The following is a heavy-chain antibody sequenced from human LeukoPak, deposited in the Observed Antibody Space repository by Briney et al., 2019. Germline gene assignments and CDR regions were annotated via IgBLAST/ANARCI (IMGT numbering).Heavy chain of an antibody. D-gene: IGHD2-15*01. Sequence: GGSLRLSCAASGFTFSSYGMHLVRQAPGKGLEWVAVIWYDGSNKYYADSVKGRFTISRDNSKNTLYLQMNSLRAEDTAVYYCARGDIATPPDYYYYGMDVWGQGTTVTVSS. CDR2: IWYDGSNK. CDR1: GFTFSSYG. V-gene: IGHV3-33*01. CDR3: ARGDIATPPDYYYYGMDV. J-gene: IGHJ6*02.